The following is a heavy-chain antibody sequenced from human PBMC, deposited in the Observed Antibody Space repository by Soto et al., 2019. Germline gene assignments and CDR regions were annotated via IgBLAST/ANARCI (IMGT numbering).Heavy chain of an antibody. CDR3: AKDLSITVTTSVALDP. J-gene: IGHJ5*02. D-gene: IGHD4-17*01. V-gene: IGHV3-23*01. CDR2: ISGSGGST. Sequence: EVQLLESGGGLVQPGGSLRLSCAASGFTFSSYAMNWVRQAPGKGLEWVAAISGSGGSTHYADSVKGRFTISRDNSKNTLSLQMNSLRAEDTAVYYCAKDLSITVTTSVALDPWGQGTLVTVSS. CDR1: GFTFSSYA.